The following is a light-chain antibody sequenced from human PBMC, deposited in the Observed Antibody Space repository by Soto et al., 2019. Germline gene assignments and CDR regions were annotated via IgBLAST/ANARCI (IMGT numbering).Light chain of an antibody. Sequence: DIVMTQSPDSLAVSLGERATINCKSNQSVLYSSNNKNYLAWYQQKPGQPPKLLIYWASTRESGVPDRFSGSGSGTDFTLTISSLQAEDVGVYYCQQYYSIPPTFGGGTKVEIK. V-gene: IGKV4-1*01. CDR1: QSVLYSSNNKNY. CDR3: QQYYSIPPT. J-gene: IGKJ4*01. CDR2: WAS.